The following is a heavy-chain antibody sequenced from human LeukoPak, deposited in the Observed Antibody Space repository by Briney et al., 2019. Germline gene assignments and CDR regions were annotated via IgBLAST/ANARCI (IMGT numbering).Heavy chain of an antibody. D-gene: IGHD2-15*01. CDR3: ARRGCSGGICPFDY. V-gene: IGHV4-4*02. CDR1: GVSISSSNW. J-gene: IGHJ4*02. CDR2: VYHSGGT. Sequence: PSETLSLTCAVSGVSISSSNWWSWVRQPPGKGLEWIGEVYHSGGTNYNPSLKSRVTISVDKSKNQFSLNLSSVTAADTAVYHCARRGCSGGICPFDYWGQGTLVSVSS.